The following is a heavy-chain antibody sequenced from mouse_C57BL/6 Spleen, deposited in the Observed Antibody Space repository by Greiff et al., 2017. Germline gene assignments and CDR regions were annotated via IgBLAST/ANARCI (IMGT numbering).Heavy chain of an antibody. Sequence: DVQLVESGPGLVKPSQSLSLTCSVTGYSITSGYYWNWIRQFPGNKLEWMGYISYDGSNNYNPSLKNRISITRDTSKNQFFLKLNSVTTEDTATYYCARDLLITTVVAEWYFDVWGTGTTVTVSS. D-gene: IGHD1-1*01. J-gene: IGHJ1*03. V-gene: IGHV3-6*01. CDR3: ARDLLITTVVAEWYFDV. CDR2: ISYDGSN. CDR1: GYSITSGYY.